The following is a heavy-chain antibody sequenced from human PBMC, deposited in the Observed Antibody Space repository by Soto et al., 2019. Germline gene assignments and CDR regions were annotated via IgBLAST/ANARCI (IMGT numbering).Heavy chain of an antibody. CDR2: INAGNGNT. D-gene: IGHD6-13*01. CDR1: GYTFTSYA. Sequence: ASVKVSCKASGYTFTSYAMHWVRQAPGQRLEWMGWINAGNGNTKYSQKFQGRVTITRDTSASTAYMELSSLRSEDTAVYYCARVGSWYTQFDYWGQGTLVTVSS. CDR3: ARVGSWYTQFDY. V-gene: IGHV1-3*01. J-gene: IGHJ4*02.